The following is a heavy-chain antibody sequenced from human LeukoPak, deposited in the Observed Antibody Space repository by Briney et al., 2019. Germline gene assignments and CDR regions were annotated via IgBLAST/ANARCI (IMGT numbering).Heavy chain of an antibody. D-gene: IGHD2-2*01. CDR3: ARVDCSSTICYSRIDY. CDR1: GYIFTKFG. CDR2: ISAYNGNT. J-gene: IGHJ4*02. Sequence: ASVKVSCKASGYIFTKFGVTWVRQAPGQGLEWMGWISAYNGNTKYAQKVQGRVTMTTDTSTSTAYMELRSLRSDDTAVYYCARVDCSSTICYSRIDYWGQGTLVTVSS. V-gene: IGHV1-18*01.